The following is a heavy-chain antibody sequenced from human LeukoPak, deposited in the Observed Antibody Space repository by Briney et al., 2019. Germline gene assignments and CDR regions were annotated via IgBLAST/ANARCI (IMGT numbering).Heavy chain of an antibody. V-gene: IGHV3-11*01. CDR1: GFTFSDYY. J-gene: IGHJ4*02. CDR3: ARVGYCSSTSCYPFDY. D-gene: IGHD2-2*01. CDR2: ISSSGSTI. Sequence: GGSLRLSCAASGFTFSDYYMSWIRQAPGKGLEWVSYISSSGSTIYYADSVKGRFTISRDNAKNSLYLQMNSLRAEDTAVYYYARVGYCSSTSCYPFDYWGQGTLVTVSS.